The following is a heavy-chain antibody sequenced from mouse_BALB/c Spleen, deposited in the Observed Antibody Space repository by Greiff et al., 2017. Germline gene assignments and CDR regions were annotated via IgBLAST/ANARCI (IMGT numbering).Heavy chain of an antibody. V-gene: IGHV2-6-7*01. CDR1: GFSLTGYG. CDR2: IWGDGST. J-gene: IGHJ4*01. CDR3: ARTGVYAMDY. Sequence: QVQLKQSGPGLVAPSQSLSITCTVSGFSLTGYGVNWVRQPPGKGLEWLGMIWGDGSTDYNAAFISRLSISKDNSKSQVFFKMNSLQANDTAIYYCARTGVYAMDYWGQGTSVTVSS.